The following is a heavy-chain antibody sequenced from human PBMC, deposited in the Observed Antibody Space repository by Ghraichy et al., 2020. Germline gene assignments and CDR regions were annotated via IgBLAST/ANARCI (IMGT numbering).Heavy chain of an antibody. CDR1: GGSISTYY. CDR3: AREQAWLPQPPTDLYWFFDL. Sequence: SQTLSLTCTVSGGSISTYYWNWFRQPPGKGLEWVGHIPHSGSTKYNPSLKRRVSISLDTSKNQFSLELTSVTAADTAVYFCAREQAWLPQPPTDLYWFFDLWGRGTLVTVSS. CDR2: IPHSGST. V-gene: IGHV4-59*01. J-gene: IGHJ2*01. D-gene: IGHD5-12*01.